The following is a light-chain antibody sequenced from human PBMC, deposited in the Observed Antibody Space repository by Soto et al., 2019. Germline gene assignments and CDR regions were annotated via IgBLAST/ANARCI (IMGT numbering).Light chain of an antibody. V-gene: IGKV3-20*01. CDR2: GAS. CDR1: RTVGNF. Sequence: EIVLTQSSAAPSFSPGERATLSCRASRTVGNFLAWYQQKPGQAPRLLIYGASSRATGIPDRFSGSGSGTDFTLTISRLEPEDFAVYYCQQYGSFSITFGQGTRLEIK. CDR3: QQYGSFSIT. J-gene: IGKJ5*01.